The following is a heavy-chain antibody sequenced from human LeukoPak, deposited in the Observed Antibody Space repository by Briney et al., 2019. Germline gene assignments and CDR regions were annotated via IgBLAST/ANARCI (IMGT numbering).Heavy chain of an antibody. V-gene: IGHV3-23*01. CDR2: ISGSGGST. J-gene: IGHJ4*02. D-gene: IGHD6-19*01. CDR3: ARSHSSGSSYYFDY. Sequence: GGSRRLSCAASGFTFRSYAMSWVRKAPGKGLEWVSAISGSGGSTDYADSVKGRFTISRDNSKNTLYLQMNSLRAEDTAVYYCARSHSSGSSYYFDYWGQGTLVTVSS. CDR1: GFTFRSYA.